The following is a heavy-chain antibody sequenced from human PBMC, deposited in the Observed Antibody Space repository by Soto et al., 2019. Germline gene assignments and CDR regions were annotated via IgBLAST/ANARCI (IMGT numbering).Heavy chain of an antibody. V-gene: IGHV3-33*01. CDR2: IWNDGSNK. CDR1: GFTFSSYG. J-gene: IGHJ6*02. D-gene: IGHD2-15*01. CDR3: ASEYCSGGSCYYYGMDV. Sequence: QVQLVESGGGVVQPGRSLRLSCAASGFTFSSYGMHWVRQAPGKGLEWVAVIWNDGSNKYYADYVKGRLTISRDNSKNTLYLQMHSLRAEDTAVYYCASEYCSGGSCYYYGMDVWGQGTTVTVSS.